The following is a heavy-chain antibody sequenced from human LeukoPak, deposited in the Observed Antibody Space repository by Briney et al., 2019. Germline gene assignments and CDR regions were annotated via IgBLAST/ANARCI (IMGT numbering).Heavy chain of an antibody. J-gene: IGHJ4*02. CDR3: ARVGDSSSWYMYFDY. Sequence: ASVKVSCKASGYTFTSYGIGWVRQAPGQGLEWMGWISAYNGNTNYAQKLQGRVTMTPDTSTSTAYMELRSLRSDDPAVYYCARVGDSSSWYMYFDYWGQGTLVTVSS. CDR1: GYTFTSYG. CDR2: ISAYNGNT. D-gene: IGHD6-13*01. V-gene: IGHV1-18*01.